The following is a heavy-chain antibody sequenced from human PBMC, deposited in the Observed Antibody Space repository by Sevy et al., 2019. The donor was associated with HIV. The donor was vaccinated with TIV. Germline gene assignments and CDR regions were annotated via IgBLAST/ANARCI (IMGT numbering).Heavy chain of an antibody. CDR3: ATTKDYYDNSGDPFDY. J-gene: IGHJ4*02. CDR1: GSTLTRLS. D-gene: IGHD3-22*01. CDR2: FDPEDGKT. V-gene: IGHV1-24*01. Sequence: ASVKVSCKVSGSTLTRLSMHWVRQAPGKGLECMASFDPEDGKTVYAQKFQGRVTMTEDTSTDTAYMGLSSLRSEDTAVYYCATTKDYYDNSGDPFDYWGQGTLVTVSS.